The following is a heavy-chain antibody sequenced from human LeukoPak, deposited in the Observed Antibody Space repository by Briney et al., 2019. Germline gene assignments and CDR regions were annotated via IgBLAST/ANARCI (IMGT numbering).Heavy chain of an antibody. D-gene: IGHD2-15*01. CDR2: IYDSGST. Sequence: PSETLSLTCIVSGGSISSYYWSWIRQPPGKGLEWIGYIYDSGSTNYNPSLKSRVTISVDTSKNQFSLKLSSVAAADTAVYYCARGAYCSGGSCYSVLGYWGQGTLVTVSS. J-gene: IGHJ4*02. CDR3: ARGAYCSGGSCYSVLGY. CDR1: GGSISSYY. V-gene: IGHV4-59*01.